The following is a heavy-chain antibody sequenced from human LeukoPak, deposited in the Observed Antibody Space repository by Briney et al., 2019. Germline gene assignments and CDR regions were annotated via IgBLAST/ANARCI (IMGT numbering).Heavy chain of an antibody. V-gene: IGHV4-30-4*01. Sequence: PSQTLSLTCTVSGGSISSGDYYWSWIRQPPGKGLEWIGYIYYSGSTYYNPSLKSRVTISVDTSKNQFSLKLSSVTAADTAVYYCARDLLNEGNHLDYWGQGALVTVSS. J-gene: IGHJ4*02. CDR1: GGSISSGDYY. CDR2: IYYSGST. CDR3: ARDLLNEGNHLDY. D-gene: IGHD4-23*01.